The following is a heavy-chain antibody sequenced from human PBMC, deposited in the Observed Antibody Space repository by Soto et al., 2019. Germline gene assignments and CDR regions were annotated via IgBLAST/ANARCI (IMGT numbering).Heavy chain of an antibody. D-gene: IGHD2-15*01. V-gene: IGHV3-23*01. Sequence: EVQLLESGGGLVQPGGSLRLSCAASGFTFSSYAMSWVRQAPGKGLEWVSAISGSGGSTYYADSVEGRFTISRDNSKNTLYLQMNSLRAEDTAVYYCAKPPGGVCSGGSCYYYYYGMDVWGQGTTVTVSS. CDR3: AKPPGGVCSGGSCYYYYYGMDV. CDR1: GFTFSSYA. CDR2: ISGSGGST. J-gene: IGHJ6*02.